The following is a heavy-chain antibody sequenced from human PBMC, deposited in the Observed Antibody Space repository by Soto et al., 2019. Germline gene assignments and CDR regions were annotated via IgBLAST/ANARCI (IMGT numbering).Heavy chain of an antibody. Sequence: EVQLVESGGGLVQPGGSLRLSCAASGFTFSSYWMSWVRQAPGKGLEWVANIKQDGSEKYYVDSVKGRFTISRDNAKNSLYLQMNSLRAEDTAVYYCARGDVLLWFGEAIGAFDIWGQGTMVTVSS. CDR1: GFTFSSYW. V-gene: IGHV3-7*01. CDR2: IKQDGSEK. D-gene: IGHD3-10*01. CDR3: ARGDVLLWFGEAIGAFDI. J-gene: IGHJ3*02.